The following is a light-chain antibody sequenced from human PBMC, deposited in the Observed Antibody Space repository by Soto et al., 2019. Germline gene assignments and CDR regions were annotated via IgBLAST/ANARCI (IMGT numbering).Light chain of an antibody. CDR1: QSISNY. J-gene: IGKJ4*01. CDR2: AAS. CDR3: QQSYSLPRT. Sequence: DIQMTQSASSLSASVGDRVTIACRASQSISNYLNWYQLKPGKAPKLLIYAASTLQSGVPSRFSGSGSGTDFTLSINSLQPEDFATYYCQQSYSLPRTFGGGTKVDI. V-gene: IGKV1-39*01.